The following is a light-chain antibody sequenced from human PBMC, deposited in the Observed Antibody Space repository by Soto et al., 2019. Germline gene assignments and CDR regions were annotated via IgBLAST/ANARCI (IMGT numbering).Light chain of an antibody. V-gene: IGKV3-20*01. CDR1: QSVSRY. CDR3: QQSGSSPLT. Sequence: EFVLTQSPGTLSLSPGERSTLSCRASQSVSRYLAWYQQKPGQAPRLLIYGASNRATGIPDRFSGSGSATDFTLTISRLEPEDFAVYFCQQSGSSPLTFGGGTKVDIK. CDR2: GAS. J-gene: IGKJ4*01.